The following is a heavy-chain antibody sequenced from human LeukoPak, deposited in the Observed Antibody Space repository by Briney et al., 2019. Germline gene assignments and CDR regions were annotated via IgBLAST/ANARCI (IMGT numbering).Heavy chain of an antibody. CDR2: TNPNSDNT. CDR3: ARHRIAAAGTPIPFDY. J-gene: IGHJ4*02. CDR1: GYTFTSYD. D-gene: IGHD6-13*01. Sequence: ASVKVSCKASGYTFTSYDINWVRQATGQGLEWMGWTNPNSDNTSYAQKFQGRVTMTRDTSTSTVYMELSSLRSEDTAVYYCARHRIAAAGTPIPFDYWGQGTLVTVSS. V-gene: IGHV1-8*01.